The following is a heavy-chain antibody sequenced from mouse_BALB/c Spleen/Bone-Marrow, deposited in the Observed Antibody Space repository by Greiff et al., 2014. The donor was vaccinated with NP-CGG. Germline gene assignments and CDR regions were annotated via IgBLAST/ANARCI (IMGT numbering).Heavy chain of an antibody. Sequence: SGAEQMQPGASVKISCKATGYTFSNYWIEWVKQWPGHGLEWIGEILPGSTNANYNEKFKGRATFTADTSSNTAYMQLSSLTSEDSAVYYCARGWYSMDDWGQGTSVTVSS. CDR3: ARGWYSMDD. V-gene: IGHV1-9*01. J-gene: IGHJ4*01. CDR2: ILPGSTNA. CDR1: GYTFSNYW.